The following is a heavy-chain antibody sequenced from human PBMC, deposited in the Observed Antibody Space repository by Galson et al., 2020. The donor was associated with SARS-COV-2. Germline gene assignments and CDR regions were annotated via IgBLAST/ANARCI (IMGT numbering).Heavy chain of an antibody. CDR1: GFTFSDYY. Sequence: NSGGSLRLSCAASGFTFSDYYMSWIRQAPGKGLEWVSYISSSGSTIYYADSVKGRFTISRDNAKNSLYLQMNSLRAEDTAVYYCARYSRKYYYDSSGYYPKYWGQGTLVTVSS. CDR2: ISSSGSTI. V-gene: IGHV3-11*01. D-gene: IGHD3-22*01. CDR3: ARYSRKYYYDSSGYYPKY. J-gene: IGHJ4*02.